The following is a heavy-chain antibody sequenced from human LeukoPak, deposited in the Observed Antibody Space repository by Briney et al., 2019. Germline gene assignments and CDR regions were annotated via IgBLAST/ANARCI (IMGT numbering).Heavy chain of an antibody. CDR2: ISGSGGST. V-gene: IGHV3-23*01. CDR1: GFTFSSYA. J-gene: IGHJ6*02. D-gene: IGHD2-15*01. CDR3: AKGLKVVVAAQYYYYGMDV. Sequence: GGSLRLSCAASGFTFSSYAMSWVRQAPGKGLEWVSAISGSGGSTYYADSVKGRFTISRDNSKNTLYLQMNSLRAEDTAVYYCAKGLKVVVAAQYYYYGMDVWGQGTTVTVSS.